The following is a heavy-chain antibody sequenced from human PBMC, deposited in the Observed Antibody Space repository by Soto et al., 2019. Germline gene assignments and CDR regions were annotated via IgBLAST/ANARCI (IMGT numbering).Heavy chain of an antibody. J-gene: IGHJ4*02. D-gene: IGHD3-10*01. Sequence: SETLSLTCTVSGGSISSYYWGWVRQPPGKGLEWIGSIYYSGSTYYNPSLKSRVTISVDTSKNQFSLKLSSVTAADTAVYYCARLWSYYFDYWGQGALVTVSS. CDR1: GGSISSYY. V-gene: IGHV4-39*01. CDR3: ARLWSYYFDY. CDR2: IYYSGST.